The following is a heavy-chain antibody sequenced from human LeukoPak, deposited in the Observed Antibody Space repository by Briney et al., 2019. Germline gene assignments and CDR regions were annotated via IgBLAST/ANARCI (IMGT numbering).Heavy chain of an antibody. J-gene: IGHJ5*02. D-gene: IGHD2-2*01. CDR1: GGSISSSSYY. Sequence: SETLSLTCTVSGGSISSSSYYWGWIRQPPGKGLEWIGSIYYSGSTYYNPSLKSRVTISVDTSKNQFSLKLSSVTAADPAVYYCARVVPAAFWFDPWGQGTLVTVSS. V-gene: IGHV4-39*01. CDR2: IYYSGST. CDR3: ARVVPAAFWFDP.